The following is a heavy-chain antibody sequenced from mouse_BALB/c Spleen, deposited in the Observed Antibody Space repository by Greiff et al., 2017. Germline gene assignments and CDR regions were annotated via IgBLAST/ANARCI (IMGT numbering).Heavy chain of an antibody. J-gene: IGHJ2*01. CDR2: INPSTGYT. CDR3: ARGGGLDY. Sequence: VQLVESGAELAKPGASVKMSCKASGYTFTSYWMHWVKQRPGQGLEWIGYINPSTGYTEYNQKFKDKATLTADKSSSTAYMQLSSLTSEDSAVYYCARGGGLDYWGQGTTLTVSS. V-gene: IGHV1-7*01. CDR1: GYTFTSYW.